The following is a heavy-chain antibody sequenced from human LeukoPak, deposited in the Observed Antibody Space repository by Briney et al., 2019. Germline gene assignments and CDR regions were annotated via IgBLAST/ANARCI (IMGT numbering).Heavy chain of an antibody. D-gene: IGHD6-19*01. CDR2: IWYDGSNK. Sequence: PGGSLRLSCAASGFTFSSYGMHWVRQAPGKGLERVAVIWYDGSNKYYADSVKGRFTISRDNSKNTLYLQMNSLRAEDTAVYYCASSSGWSFDDDYWGQGTLVTVSS. CDR1: GFTFSSYG. V-gene: IGHV3-33*01. J-gene: IGHJ4*02. CDR3: ASSSGWSFDDDY.